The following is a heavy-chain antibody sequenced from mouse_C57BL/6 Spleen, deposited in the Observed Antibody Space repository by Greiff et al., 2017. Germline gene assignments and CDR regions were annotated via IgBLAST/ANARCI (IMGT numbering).Heavy chain of an antibody. CDR1: GYSITSGYY. J-gene: IGHJ2*01. D-gene: IGHD3-2*02. V-gene: IGHV3-6*01. Sequence: DVQLQESGPGLVKPSQSLSLTCSVTGYSITSGYYWNWIRQFPGNKLEWMGYISYDGSNNYNPSLKNRISITRDTSKNQFFLKLNSVTTEDTATYYCATAQATQYYFDYWGQGTTLTVSS. CDR2: ISYDGSN. CDR3: ATAQATQYYFDY.